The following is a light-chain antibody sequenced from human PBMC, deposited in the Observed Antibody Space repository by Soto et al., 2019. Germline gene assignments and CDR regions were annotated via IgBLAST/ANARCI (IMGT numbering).Light chain of an antibody. CDR1: QSVXSX. V-gene: IGKV3-15*01. CDR2: GAS. CDR3: QXYNNWPPYT. Sequence: EIVMTQSPATLSVSPGERATLSCRASQSVXSXXAWYQQKPGQAPRLLIYGASTRATGIPARFSGSGSGTXFXXXXXXXXSEDFAVYYCQXYNNWPPYTFGQGTKLEIK. J-gene: IGKJ2*01.